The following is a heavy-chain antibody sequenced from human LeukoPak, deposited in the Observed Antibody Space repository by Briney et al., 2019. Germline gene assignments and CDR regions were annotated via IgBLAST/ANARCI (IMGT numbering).Heavy chain of an antibody. D-gene: IGHD6-13*01. V-gene: IGHV4-39*01. J-gene: IGHJ5*02. CDR2: IYYSGST. Sequence: SETLSLTCTVSGGSISSSSYYWGWIRQPPGKGLEWIGSIYYSGSTYYNPSLKSRVTISVDTSKNQFSLKLSSVTAADTAVYYCASSHAQQLVHGFDPWGQGTLVTVSS. CDR3: ASSHAQQLVHGFDP. CDR1: GGSISSSSYY.